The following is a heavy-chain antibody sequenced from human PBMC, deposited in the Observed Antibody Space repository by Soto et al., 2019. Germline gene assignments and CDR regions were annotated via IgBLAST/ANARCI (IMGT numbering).Heavy chain of an antibody. D-gene: IGHD2-15*01. J-gene: IGHJ4*02. CDR2: VSIGGST. V-gene: IGHV3-23*01. CDR3: AKRRGAGGHFDY. CDR1: GFTFSSYA. Sequence: PGGSRRLSWAASGFTFSSYAMGWVRQGPGKGLEWVAVVSIGGSTHYADSVRGRFTISRDNSKNTLSLQMNSLTAEDTAVYFCAKRRGAGGHFDYWGQGALVTVSS.